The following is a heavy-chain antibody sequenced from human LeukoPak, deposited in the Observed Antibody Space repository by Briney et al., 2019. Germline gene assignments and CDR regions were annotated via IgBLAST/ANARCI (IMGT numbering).Heavy chain of an antibody. V-gene: IGHV3-23*01. J-gene: IGHJ4*02. CDR2: ISGSGGST. Sequence: GGSLRLSCAASGFTFSSYAMSWVRQAPGKGLEWVSAISGSGGSTYYADSVKGRFTISRDNSKNTLYLQMNSLRAEDTAVYYCARGLRLYYYDSSGYYYKYWGQGTLVTVSS. CDR1: GFTFSSYA. D-gene: IGHD3-22*01. CDR3: ARGLRLYYYDSSGYYYKY.